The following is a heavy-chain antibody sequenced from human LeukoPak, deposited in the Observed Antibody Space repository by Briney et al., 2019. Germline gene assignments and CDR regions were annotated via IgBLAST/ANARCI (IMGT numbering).Heavy chain of an antibody. D-gene: IGHD3-22*01. CDR3: ARLYYYDAGGYPNP. CDR1: GDSITSSTYY. CDR2: IYYTGST. V-gene: IGHV4-39*01. J-gene: IGHJ5*02. Sequence: PSETLSLTCTVSGDSITSSTYYWGWIRQPPGKGLGWIGSIYYTGSTYYNPSLKSRVTISVDTSKNQFSLKLRSVTAADTAVYYCARLYYYDAGGYPNPWGQGTLVTVSS.